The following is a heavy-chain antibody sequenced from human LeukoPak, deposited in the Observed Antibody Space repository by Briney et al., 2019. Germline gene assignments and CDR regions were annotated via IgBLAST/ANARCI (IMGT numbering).Heavy chain of an antibody. J-gene: IGHJ4*02. CDR2: ISGDGGST. Sequence: GGSLRLSCATSGFTFDDYAIHWVRQAPGKGLELVSLISGDGGSTYYADSVKGRFTISSDNSKNSLYLQMNSLRTEDTALYYCAKDMRRGWYYYDSSGYYYDSCFDYWGQGTLVTVSS. V-gene: IGHV3-43*02. D-gene: IGHD3-22*01. CDR3: AKDMRRGWYYYDSSGYYYDSCFDY. CDR1: GFTFDDYA.